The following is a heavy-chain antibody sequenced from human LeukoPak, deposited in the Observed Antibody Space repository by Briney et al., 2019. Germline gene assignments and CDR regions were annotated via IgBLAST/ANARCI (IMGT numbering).Heavy chain of an antibody. D-gene: IGHD5-18*01. CDR2: ISSSRSYI. J-gene: IGHJ4*02. CDR1: GFTFSSYS. V-gene: IGHV3-21*01. CDR3: ARDIPLGYSYGSLIFDY. Sequence: GGSLRLSCAASGFTFSSYSMNRVRQAPGKGLEWVSSISSSRSYIYYADSVKGRFTISRDNAKNSLYLQMNSLRAEDTAVYYCARDIPLGYSYGSLIFDYWGQGTLVTVSS.